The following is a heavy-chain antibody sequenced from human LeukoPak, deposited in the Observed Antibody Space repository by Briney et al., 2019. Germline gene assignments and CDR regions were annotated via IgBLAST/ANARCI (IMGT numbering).Heavy chain of an antibody. Sequence: PSETLSLTCTVSGGSISSYYWSWIRQPPGKGLEWTGYIYYSGSTNYNPSLKSRVTISVDTSKNQFSLKLSSVTAADTAVYYCARVGIVVVPAAIPHFDYWGQGTLVTVSS. J-gene: IGHJ4*02. CDR3: ARVGIVVVPAAIPHFDY. CDR1: GGSISSYY. CDR2: IYYSGST. D-gene: IGHD2-2*01. V-gene: IGHV4-59*01.